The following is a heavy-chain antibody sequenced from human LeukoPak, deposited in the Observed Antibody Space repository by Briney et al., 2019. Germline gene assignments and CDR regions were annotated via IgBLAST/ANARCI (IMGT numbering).Heavy chain of an antibody. CDR1: GGSFSGYY. CDR3: ARRRSSSSYAGAFDI. V-gene: IGHV4-34*01. D-gene: IGHD6-13*01. Sequence: PSETLSLTCAVYGGSFSGYYWSWIRQPPGKGLEWIGEINHSGSTNYNPSLKSRVTISVDTSKNQFSLKLSSVTAADTAVYYCARRRSSSSYAGAFDIWGQGTMVTVSS. CDR2: INHSGST. J-gene: IGHJ3*02.